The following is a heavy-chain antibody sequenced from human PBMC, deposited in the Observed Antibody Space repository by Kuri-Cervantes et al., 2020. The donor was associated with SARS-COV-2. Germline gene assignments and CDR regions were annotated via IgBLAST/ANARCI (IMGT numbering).Heavy chain of an antibody. CDR2: IIPIFGTA. J-gene: IGHJ6*02. Sequence: SVKVSCKASGGTFSSYAISWVRQAPGQGLEWMGGIIPIFGTANYAQKFQGRVTITADESTGTAYMELSSLRSEDTAVYYCANLREVEYYGMDVWGQGTTVTVSS. CDR1: GGTFSSYA. CDR3: ANLREVEYYGMDV. V-gene: IGHV1-69*13. D-gene: IGHD1-26*01.